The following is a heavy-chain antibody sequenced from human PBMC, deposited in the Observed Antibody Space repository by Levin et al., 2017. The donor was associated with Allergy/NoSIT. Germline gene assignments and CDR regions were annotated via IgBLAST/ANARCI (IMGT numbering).Heavy chain of an antibody. CDR3: AKDDYSSAWLPGY. D-gene: IGHD6-19*01. CDR1: GFTFRSSG. V-gene: IGHV3-30*18. Sequence: LSLPCAASGFTFRSSGMHWVRQAPGKGLEWVGVISYDGSNKYYADSVKGRFIISRDNSKNTLYLQMNSLRTEDTAVYYCAKDDYSSAWLPGYWGQGTLVTVSS. J-gene: IGHJ4*02. CDR2: ISYDGSNK.